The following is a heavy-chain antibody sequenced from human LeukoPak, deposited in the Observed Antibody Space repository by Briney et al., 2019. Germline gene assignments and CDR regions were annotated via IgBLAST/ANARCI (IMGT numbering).Heavy chain of an antibody. CDR3: ARDLHYGVDY. Sequence: ASVKVSCKASGYTFTSYDINWVRQATGQGLEWLGWMNPNSGNTVHAQNFQGRVTIARNTSISTAYMELSSLRSEDTAVYYCARDLHYGVDYWGQGTLVTVSS. CDR2: MNPNSGNT. CDR1: GYTFTSYD. V-gene: IGHV1-8*03. J-gene: IGHJ4*02. D-gene: IGHD3-16*01.